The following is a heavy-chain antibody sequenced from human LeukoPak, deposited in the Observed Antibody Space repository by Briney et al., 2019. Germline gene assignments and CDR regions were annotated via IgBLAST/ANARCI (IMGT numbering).Heavy chain of an antibody. CDR3: AHRNTAMVTDYFDF. Sequence: ESGPTLVKPTQTLTLTCTFSGFSLGTSGVGVGWIRQPPGKALEWLALIYWDDDKRYSPSLKSRLTITRDTSKNQVVLTMTNMDPVDTATYYCAHRNTAMVTDYFDFWGQGTLVTVSS. CDR2: IYWDDDK. J-gene: IGHJ4*02. CDR1: GFSLGTSGVG. D-gene: IGHD5-18*01. V-gene: IGHV2-5*02.